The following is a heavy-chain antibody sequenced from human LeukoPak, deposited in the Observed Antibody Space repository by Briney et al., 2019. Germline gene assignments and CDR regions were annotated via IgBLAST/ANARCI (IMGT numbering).Heavy chain of an antibody. CDR2: IHIYRGNT. CDR1: GYTSTNYG. D-gene: IGHD6-13*01. CDR3: ARDVGITVADSFDP. J-gene: IGHJ5*02. V-gene: IGHV1-18*01. Sequence: ASGKVSCKASGYTSTNYGISWVRQAPGQGLEWMGWIHIYRGNTNYAQKFQGRVTMTTDTSTSTAYMEVRGLRSDDTAMYYCARDVGITVADSFDPWGQGTLVTVSS.